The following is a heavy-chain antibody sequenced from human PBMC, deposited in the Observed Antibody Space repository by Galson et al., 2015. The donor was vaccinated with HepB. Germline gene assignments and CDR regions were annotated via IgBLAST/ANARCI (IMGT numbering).Heavy chain of an antibody. Sequence: SLRLSCAASGFTVSSNYMSWVRQAPGKGLEWVSVIYGGGSTYYADSVEGRFSISRDNSKNTLSLQMSSLRAEDTAVYYCARGVQLDDSSGHYNHRYWYFALWGRGTLVPVSS. D-gene: IGHD3-22*01. CDR3: ARGVQLDDSSGHYNHRYWYFAL. J-gene: IGHJ2*01. V-gene: IGHV3-66*02. CDR1: GFTVSSNY. CDR2: IYGGGST.